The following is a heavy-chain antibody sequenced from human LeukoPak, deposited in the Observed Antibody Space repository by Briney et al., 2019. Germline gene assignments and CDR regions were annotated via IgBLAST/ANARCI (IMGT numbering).Heavy chain of an antibody. CDR3: AKDFYYFDY. J-gene: IGHJ4*02. CDR2: ISGSGGSI. Sequence: GGSLRLSCAASGFTFRRYAMRWVRQAPGKGVEWVSAISGSGGSIYYAASVNGRFTISRHNSKNTLYLQMNSLRAEDTAVYYCAKDFYYFDYGGQGTWSPSPQ. CDR1: GFTFRRYA. V-gene: IGHV3-23*01.